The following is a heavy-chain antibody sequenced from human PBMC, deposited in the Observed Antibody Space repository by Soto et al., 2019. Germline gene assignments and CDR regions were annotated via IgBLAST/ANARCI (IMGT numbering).Heavy chain of an antibody. CDR1: GFTFSSYG. J-gene: IGHJ6*02. D-gene: IGHD2-21*02. Sequence: GGSLRLSCAASGFTFSSYGMHWVRQAPGKGLEWVAVIWYDGSNKYYRDSVKGRFTISRDNSRNTLYLQMNSLSAEDTAVYYCAREVVVVTARYYYYYGMDVWGQGTTVTVSS. CDR3: AREVVVVTARYYYYYGMDV. CDR2: IWYDGSNK. V-gene: IGHV3-33*01.